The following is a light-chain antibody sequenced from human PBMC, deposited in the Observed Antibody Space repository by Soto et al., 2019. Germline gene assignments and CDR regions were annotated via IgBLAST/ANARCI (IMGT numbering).Light chain of an antibody. CDR3: QQRSKWPIT. J-gene: IGKJ5*01. CDR2: DAS. V-gene: IGKV3-11*01. CDR1: QSVSTY. Sequence: EIVLTQSPATLSLSTGERATLSCRATQSVSTYLAWYQQKPGRAPRLLIYDASKGATGIPARFSGSGSGTGCTLTISSLENEDGAVYYCQQRSKWPITFGQGTRLEIK.